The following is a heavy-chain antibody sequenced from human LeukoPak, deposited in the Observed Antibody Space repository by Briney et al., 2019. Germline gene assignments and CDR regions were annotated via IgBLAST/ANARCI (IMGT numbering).Heavy chain of an antibody. Sequence: GGSLRLSCAASGFSFSYYAMSWVRQAPGKGLEWVADIKHDGTEEHYVASVKGRFTISRDNAKLYLQMNSLRAEDTAMYYCAGGQGWHFDLWGRGTLITVSS. V-gene: IGHV3-7*01. CDR3: AGGQGWHFDL. D-gene: IGHD2-15*01. CDR1: GFSFSYYA. J-gene: IGHJ2*01. CDR2: IKHDGTEE.